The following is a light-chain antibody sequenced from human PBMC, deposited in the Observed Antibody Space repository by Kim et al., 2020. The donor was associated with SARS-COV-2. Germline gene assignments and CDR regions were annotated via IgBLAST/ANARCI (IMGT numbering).Light chain of an antibody. CDR1: SLRSYY. CDR3: GSRDNSGTQIAV. Sequence: SSELTQDPTVSVALGQTVRITCQGDSLRSYYASWYQQKPGKAPTLVIYDKNNRPSGIPDRFSGSSSGNTASLTITGAQADYEADYSCGSRDNSGTQIAVF. CDR2: DKN. J-gene: IGLJ2*01. V-gene: IGLV3-19*01.